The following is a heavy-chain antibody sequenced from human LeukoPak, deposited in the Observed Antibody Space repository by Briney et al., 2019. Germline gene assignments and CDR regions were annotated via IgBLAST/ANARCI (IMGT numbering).Heavy chain of an antibody. J-gene: IGHJ4*02. Sequence: EASVKVSCKASGGTFSSYAISWVRQAPGQGLEWMGGIIPIFGTANYAQKFQGRVTITTDESTSTAYMELSSLRSEDTAVYYCASPLYGSGSTQDYFDYWGQGTLVTVSS. CDR3: ASPLYGSGSTQDYFDY. V-gene: IGHV1-69*05. CDR2: IIPIFGTA. CDR1: GGTFSSYA. D-gene: IGHD3-10*01.